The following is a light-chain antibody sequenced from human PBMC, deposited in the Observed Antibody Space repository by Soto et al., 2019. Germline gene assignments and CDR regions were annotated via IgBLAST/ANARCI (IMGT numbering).Light chain of an antibody. Sequence: DIQMTQSPSSLSASVGDRVTITCRTSQSISIYLNWYQQIPGKAPKLLIYASPNLHTGVPSRFSGSASGTDFTLTISSRQPEDSATYYCQQTYSNPRTFGQGPRWIS. V-gene: IGKV1-39*01. J-gene: IGKJ1*01. CDR3: QQTYSNPRT. CDR2: ASP. CDR1: QSISIY.